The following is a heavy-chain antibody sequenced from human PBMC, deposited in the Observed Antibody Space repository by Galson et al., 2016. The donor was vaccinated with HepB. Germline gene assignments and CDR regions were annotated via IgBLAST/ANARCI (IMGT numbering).Heavy chain of an antibody. CDR1: GFTFSDYY. V-gene: IGHV3-11*04. Sequence: SLRLSCAASGFTFSDYYMHWIRQAPGKGLEWVSYISSSGSTIYYADSVRGRFTISRDNSKNTLYLQMDSLRPEDTAVYYCAKDGILGTTTQSKGMDVWGQGTTVTVSS. D-gene: IGHD1-26*01. CDR2: ISSSGSTI. CDR3: AKDGILGTTTQSKGMDV. J-gene: IGHJ6*02.